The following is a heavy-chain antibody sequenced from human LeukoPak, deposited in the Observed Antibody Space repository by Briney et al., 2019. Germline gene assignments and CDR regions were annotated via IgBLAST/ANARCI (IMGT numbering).Heavy chain of an antibody. J-gene: IGHJ4*02. Sequence: ASVKVSCKASGYTFTSYGISWVRQAPGQGLEWMGWISAYNGNTNYAQKFQGRVTMTRNTSISTAYMELSSLRSEDTAVYYCARGRGSSWYHYWGQGTLVTVSS. V-gene: IGHV1-18*01. D-gene: IGHD6-13*01. CDR3: ARGRGSSWYHY. CDR2: ISAYNGNT. CDR1: GYTFTSYG.